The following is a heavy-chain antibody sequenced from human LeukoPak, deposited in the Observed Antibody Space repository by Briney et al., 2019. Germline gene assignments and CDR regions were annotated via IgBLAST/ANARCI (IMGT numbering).Heavy chain of an antibody. D-gene: IGHD6-13*01. Sequence: ASVKVSCKASGYTFTGYYMHWVRQAPGQGLEWMGWINPNSGGTKYAQNFQGRVTTTRDTSITTAYLELSGLTSDDTAMYYCAKVRDRLSSFYPAAWGQGTLVTVSS. CDR2: INPNSGGT. CDR1: GYTFTGYY. CDR3: AKVRDRLSSFYPAA. V-gene: IGHV1-2*02. J-gene: IGHJ4*02.